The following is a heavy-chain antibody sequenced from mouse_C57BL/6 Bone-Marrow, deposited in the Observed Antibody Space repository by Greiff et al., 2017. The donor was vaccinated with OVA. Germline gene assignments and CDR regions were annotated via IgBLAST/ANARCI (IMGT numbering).Heavy chain of an antibody. J-gene: IGHJ3*01. CDR1: GYSITSGYY. D-gene: IGHD1-1*01. CDR2: ISYDGSN. CDR3: ARDPYYYGSSYGFAY. V-gene: IGHV3-6*01. Sequence: EVKLEESGPGLVKPSQSLSLTCSVTGYSITSGYYWNWIRQFPGNKLEWMGYISYDGSNNYNPSLKNRISITRDTSKNQFFLKLNSVTTEDTATYYCARDPYYYGSSYGFAYWGQGTLVTVSA.